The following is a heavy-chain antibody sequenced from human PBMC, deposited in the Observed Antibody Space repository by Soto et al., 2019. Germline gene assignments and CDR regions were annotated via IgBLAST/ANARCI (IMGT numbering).Heavy chain of an antibody. CDR2: ISYDGSNK. V-gene: IGHV3-30-3*01. J-gene: IGHJ2*01. Sequence: QGQLVESGGGVVQPGRSLRLYCAASGFTFSSYAMHWVRQAPVKGLEWVAVISYDGSNKYYADSVKGRFTISRDNSKNTLYMQMNSLRAEDTAVYYCARPLWRNDYNWGYFDLGGRGTLVTVSS. CDR1: GFTFSSYA. CDR3: ARPLWRNDYNWGYFDL. D-gene: IGHD4-4*01.